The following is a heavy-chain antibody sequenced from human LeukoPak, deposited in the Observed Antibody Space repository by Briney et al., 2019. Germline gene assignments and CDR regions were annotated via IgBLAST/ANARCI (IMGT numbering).Heavy chain of an antibody. CDR3: ARVSAMVFFDY. J-gene: IGHJ4*02. Sequence: GSLRLSCAASGFTFSSYSMNWVRQAPGKGLEWDSSISSSSSYIYYADSVKGRFTISRDNAKNSLYLQMNSLRAEDTAVYYCARVSAMVFFDYWGQGTLVTVSS. CDR1: GFTFSSYS. CDR2: ISSSSSYI. V-gene: IGHV3-21*01. D-gene: IGHD5-18*01.